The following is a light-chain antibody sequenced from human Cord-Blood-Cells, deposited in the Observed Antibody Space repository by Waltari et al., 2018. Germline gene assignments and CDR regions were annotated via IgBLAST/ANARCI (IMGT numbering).Light chain of an antibody. Sequence: SYVLTQPPSVSVAPGKTARITCGGTNIGRKSLHWYQQKPGQAPVLVVYDDSDRPSGIPERFSGSNSGNTATLTISRVEAGDEADYDCQVWDSSSDHWVFGGGTKLTVL. CDR3: QVWDSSSDHWV. V-gene: IGLV3-21*03. CDR2: DDS. J-gene: IGLJ3*02. CDR1: NIGRKS.